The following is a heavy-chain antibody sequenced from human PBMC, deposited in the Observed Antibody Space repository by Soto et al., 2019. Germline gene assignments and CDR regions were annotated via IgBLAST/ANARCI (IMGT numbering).Heavy chain of an antibody. CDR1: GYTFTSYD. V-gene: IGHV1-8*01. J-gene: IGHJ4*02. Sequence: GASVKVSCKASGYTFTSYDINWVRQATGQGLEWMGWMNPNSGNTGYAQKFQGRVTMTRNTSISTAYMELSSLRSEDTAVYYCARGETYCGGDCYSTFDYWGQGTLVTVS. CDR2: MNPNSGNT. D-gene: IGHD2-21*01. CDR3: ARGETYCGGDCYSTFDY.